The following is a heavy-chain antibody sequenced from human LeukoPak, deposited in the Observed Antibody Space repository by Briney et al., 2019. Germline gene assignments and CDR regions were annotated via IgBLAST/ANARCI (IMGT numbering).Heavy chain of an antibody. J-gene: IGHJ6*03. CDR2: IYYSGST. V-gene: IGHV4-59*01. Sequence: SETLSLTCTVSGGSISSYYWSWIRQPPGKGLEWIGYIYYSGSTNYNPSLKSRVTISVDTSKNQFSLKLSSVTAADTAVYYCARVGSYINIVATTPYYYYMDVWGKGTTVTVPS. CDR1: GGSISSYY. CDR3: ARVGSYINIVATTPYYYYMDV. D-gene: IGHD5-12*01.